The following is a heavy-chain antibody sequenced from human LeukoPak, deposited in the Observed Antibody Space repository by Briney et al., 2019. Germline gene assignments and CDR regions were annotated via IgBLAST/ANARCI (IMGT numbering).Heavy chain of an antibody. V-gene: IGHV3-21*04. D-gene: IGHD6-19*01. J-gene: IGHJ3*02. CDR3: ARVRLDSSERYLDAFEN. CDR1: GFTFSSYS. CDR2: ISSSSSYI. Sequence: GGSLRLSCAASGFTFSSYSMNCVREAPGKGLEWVSYISSSSSYIYYADSVKGRFTISRDNSKNTVYLQMNSLRAEDTAVYYCARVRLDSSERYLDAFENWGQGTMVTVSS.